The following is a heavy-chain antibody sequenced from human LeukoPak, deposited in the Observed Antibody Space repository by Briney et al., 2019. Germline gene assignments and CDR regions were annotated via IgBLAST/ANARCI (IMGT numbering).Heavy chain of an antibody. CDR3: AKFAGYGSGSYPSQDYYYYGMDV. CDR2: IKQDGSEK. J-gene: IGHJ6*02. V-gene: IGHV3-7*01. Sequence: GGSLRLSCAASGFTFSSYWMSWVRQAPGKGLEWVANIKQDGSEKYYVDSVKGRFTISRDNAKNSLYLQMNSLRAEDTAVYYCAKFAGYGSGSYPSQDYYYYGMDVWGQGTTVTVSS. D-gene: IGHD3-10*01. CDR1: GFTFSSYW.